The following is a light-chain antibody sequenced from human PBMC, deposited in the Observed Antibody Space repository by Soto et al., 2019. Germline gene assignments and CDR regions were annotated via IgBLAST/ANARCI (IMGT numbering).Light chain of an antibody. CDR2: EGS. CDR3: CSYAGSSTSYV. J-gene: IGLJ1*01. CDR1: SSDVGSYNL. Sequence: QSALTQPASVSGSPGQSITISCTGTSSDVGSYNLVSWYQQHPGKAPKLMIYEGSKRPSGVSNRFSGSKSGNTASLTISGLQDEDDADYYCCSYAGSSTSYVFGTGTKVTVL. V-gene: IGLV2-23*01.